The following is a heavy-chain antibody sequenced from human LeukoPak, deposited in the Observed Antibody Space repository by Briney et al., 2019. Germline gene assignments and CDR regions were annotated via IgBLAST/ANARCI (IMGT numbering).Heavy chain of an antibody. CDR2: IYHSGST. V-gene: IGHV4-30-2*01. CDR1: GGSISSGGYS. J-gene: IGHJ3*02. D-gene: IGHD6-6*01. CDR3: ARTSIAARRANAFDI. Sequence: PSETLSLTCAVSGGSISSGGYSWGWIRQPPGKGLEWIGYIYHSGSTYHNPSLKSRVTISVDRSKNQFSLKLSSVTAADTAVYYCARTSIAARRANAFDIWGQGTMVTVSS.